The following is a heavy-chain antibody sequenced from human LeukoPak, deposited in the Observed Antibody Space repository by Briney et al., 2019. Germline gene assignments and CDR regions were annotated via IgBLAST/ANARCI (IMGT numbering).Heavy chain of an antibody. CDR2: ITSSSTYM. CDR1: RFTFSSYS. CDR3: ARGYGSGYQTFEY. Sequence: GGSLRLSCTASRFTFSSYSMNWVRQAPGKGLEWVSSITSSSTYMYYADSVKGRFTISRDNVKKSLYLQMNSLRAEDTAVYYCARGYGSGYQTFEYWGQGTLVTVSS. D-gene: IGHD3-22*01. J-gene: IGHJ4*02. V-gene: IGHV3-21*01.